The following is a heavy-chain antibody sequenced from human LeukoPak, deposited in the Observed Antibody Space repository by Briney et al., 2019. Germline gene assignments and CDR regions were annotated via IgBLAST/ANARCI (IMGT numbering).Heavy chain of an antibody. V-gene: IGHV1-18*01. CDR1: GYTFTSYG. Sequence: ASVKVSCKASGYTFTSYGISWVRQAPGQGLEWMGWISAYNGNTNYAQKLQGRVTMTTDTSTSTAYMELRSLRSDDTAMYYCARDGTYYDYVWGSYRPFGFGYWGQGTLVTVSS. CDR2: ISAYNGNT. J-gene: IGHJ4*02. CDR3: ARDGTYYDYVWGSYRPFGFGY. D-gene: IGHD3-16*02.